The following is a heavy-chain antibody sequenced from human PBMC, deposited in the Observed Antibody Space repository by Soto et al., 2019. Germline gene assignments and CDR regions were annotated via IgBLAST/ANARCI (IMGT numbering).Heavy chain of an antibody. CDR1: GYPLTSYG. Sequence: ALLKLSCKSSGYPLTSYGISWLSLAPGQGLEWMGWISAYNGNTNYAQKLQGRVTMTTDTSTSTAYMELRSLRSDDTAVYYCARDDSGSPPGMDVWGQGTTVTVSS. CDR2: ISAYNGNT. CDR3: ARDDSGSPPGMDV. D-gene: IGHD2-21*01. V-gene: IGHV1-18*01. J-gene: IGHJ6*02.